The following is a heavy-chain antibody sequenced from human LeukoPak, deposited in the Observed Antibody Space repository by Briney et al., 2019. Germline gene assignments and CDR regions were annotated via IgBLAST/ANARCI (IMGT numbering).Heavy chain of an antibody. CDR2: ISSSSSYI. Sequence: GGSLRLSCAASGFTFSSYSMNWVRQAPGKGLEWVSSISSSSSYIYYADSVKGRFTISRDNAKNSLYLQMNSLRAEDTAVYYCARGEGPYDFWSGYYQRLNAFDIWGQGTMVTVSS. CDR1: GFTFSSYS. D-gene: IGHD3-3*01. J-gene: IGHJ3*02. V-gene: IGHV3-21*01. CDR3: ARGEGPYDFWSGYYQRLNAFDI.